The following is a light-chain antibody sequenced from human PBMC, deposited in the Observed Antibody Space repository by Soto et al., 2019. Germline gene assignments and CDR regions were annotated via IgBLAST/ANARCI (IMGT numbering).Light chain of an antibody. CDR3: SSYTSGSTLVI. J-gene: IGLJ2*01. Sequence: QSALTQPASVSGSPGQSITISCTGTSSDVGGHDYVSWYQQYPGKAPKLMIYEVSNRPSGISNCFSGSKFGNTASLTISGLQAEDEADYYCSSYTSGSTLVIFGGGTKLTVL. CDR2: EVS. CDR1: SSDVGGHDY. V-gene: IGLV2-14*01.